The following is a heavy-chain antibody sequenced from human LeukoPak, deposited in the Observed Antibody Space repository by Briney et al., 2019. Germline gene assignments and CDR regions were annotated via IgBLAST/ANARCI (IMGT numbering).Heavy chain of an antibody. CDR1: GFTFSSYS. CDR3: ARGLGVYGSYDAFDI. Sequence: GGSLRLSCAASGFTFSSYSMNWVRQAPGKGLEWVSSISSSSSYIYYADSVKGRFTISRDNAKNSLYLQMNSLRAEDTAVYYCARGLGVYGSYDAFDIWGQGTMVTVSS. D-gene: IGHD3-10*01. J-gene: IGHJ3*02. CDR2: ISSSSSYI. V-gene: IGHV3-21*01.